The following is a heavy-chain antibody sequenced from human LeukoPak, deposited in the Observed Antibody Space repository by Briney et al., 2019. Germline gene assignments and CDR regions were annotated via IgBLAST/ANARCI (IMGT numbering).Heavy chain of an antibody. Sequence: ASVKVSCKASGYTFTSYYMHWVRQAPGQGLEWMGIINPSGGSTSYAQKFQGRVTMTRDTSTSTVYMELSSLRSEGTAVYYCARDGSIVVVADAFDIWGQGTMVTVSS. CDR2: INPSGGST. CDR3: ARDGSIVVVADAFDI. J-gene: IGHJ3*02. CDR1: GYTFTSYY. D-gene: IGHD2-15*01. V-gene: IGHV1-46*01.